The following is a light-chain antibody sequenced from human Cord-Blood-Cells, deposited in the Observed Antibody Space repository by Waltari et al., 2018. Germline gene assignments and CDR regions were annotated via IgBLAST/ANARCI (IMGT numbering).Light chain of an antibody. CDR1: QSISSY. V-gene: IGKV1-39*01. J-gene: IGKJ5*01. CDR3: QQSYSTPIT. CDR2: AAS. Sequence: DIHMNPSPSFPSSSEGNRINITCRASQSISSYLNWYQQKPGKAPKLLIYAASSLQSGVPSRFSGSGSGTDFTLTISSLQPEDFATYYCQQSYSTPITFGQGTRLEIK.